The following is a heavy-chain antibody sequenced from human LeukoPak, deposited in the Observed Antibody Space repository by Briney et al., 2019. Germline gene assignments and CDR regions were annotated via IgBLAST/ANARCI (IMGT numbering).Heavy chain of an antibody. CDR3: ARRQFGYNDYGKTYHGLDV. J-gene: IGHJ6*02. CDR2: VFYTGTT. CDR1: GGSITNDY. D-gene: IGHD4-17*01. Sequence: SETLSLTCTVSGGSITNDYYNWVRQSPGRGLEWIGYVFYTGTTLYNPSLSSRLAISIDTSNNQFSLNLSSVTAADTAVYYCARRQFGYNDYGKTYHGLDVWGPGTTVTVSS. V-gene: IGHV4-59*08.